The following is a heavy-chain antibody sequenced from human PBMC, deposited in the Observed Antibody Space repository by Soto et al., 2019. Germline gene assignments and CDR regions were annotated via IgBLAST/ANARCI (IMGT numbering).Heavy chain of an antibody. CDR1: GVSVSSGGFY. Sequence: QVQLQESGPGLVKPSETLSLTCNVSGVSVSSGGFYWSWIRQPPGKGLEWIGYVYYNGITNYNPSVKSRVTISVDTSKHQFSLKLTSVTAADPAVYYCARGDCRGNNFYSALPWDYWGQGTLVSVSS. CDR2: VYYNGIT. V-gene: IGHV4-61*08. J-gene: IGHJ4*02. CDR3: ARGDCRGNNFYSALPWDY. D-gene: IGHD2-15*01.